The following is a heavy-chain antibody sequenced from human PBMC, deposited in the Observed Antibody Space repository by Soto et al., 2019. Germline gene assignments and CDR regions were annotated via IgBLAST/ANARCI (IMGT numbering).Heavy chain of an antibody. Sequence: ASVKVSCKASGYTFTDYFMHSLRQAPGQGLEWMGWINPNSGGTNYAQKFQGWVTMTRDTSISTAYMELTRLKSDDTAVYYCERAPYNWNYDHWGQGTLVTVS. CDR1: GYTFTDYF. CDR2: INPNSGGT. D-gene: IGHD1-7*01. V-gene: IGHV1-2*04. CDR3: ERAPYNWNYDH. J-gene: IGHJ5*02.